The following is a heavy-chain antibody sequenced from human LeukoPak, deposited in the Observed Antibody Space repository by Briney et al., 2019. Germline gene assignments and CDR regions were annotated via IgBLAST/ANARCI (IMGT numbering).Heavy chain of an antibody. J-gene: IGHJ4*02. CDR3: ARSFSEKFYFES. CDR2: IYASGKT. D-gene: IGHD1-26*01. V-gene: IGHV4-39*07. Sequence: PSETLSLTCTVSGGSISSSSYYWGWIRQPPGKGLEWIGRIYASGKTDYNPYTPSLKSRVAMSLDTSKNQVSLYLTSVTAADTAMYFCARSFSEKFYFESRGQGTLVTVSS. CDR1: GGSISSSSYY.